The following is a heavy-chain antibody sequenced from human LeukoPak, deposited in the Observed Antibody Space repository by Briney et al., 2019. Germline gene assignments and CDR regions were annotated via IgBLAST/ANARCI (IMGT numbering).Heavy chain of an antibody. CDR1: GFTFSRYW. CDR3: ARAGYDYVWGSYRCDY. CDR2: IKEDGRQK. D-gene: IGHD3-16*01. V-gene: IGHV3-7*04. Sequence: AGGSLRLSCAASGFTFSRYWMSWVRQAPGKGLEWVANIKEDGRQKYYVDSVKGRFTISRDNAKNSLYLQMNSLRAEDTAVYYCARAGYDYVWGSYRCDYWGQGTLVTVSS. J-gene: IGHJ4*02.